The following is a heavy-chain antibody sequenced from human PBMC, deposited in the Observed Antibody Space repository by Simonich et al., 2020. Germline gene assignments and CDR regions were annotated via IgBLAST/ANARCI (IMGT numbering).Heavy chain of an antibody. D-gene: IGHD7-27*01. V-gene: IGHV4-39*01. J-gene: IGHJ4*02. CDR2: FYYRGST. CDR1: GGSISSSSYY. Sequence: QLQLQESGPGLVKPSETLSLTCTVSGGSISSSSYYWGWIRQPPGKGLEWIGRFYYRGSTYYNPSLKSRVTISVDTSKNQVSLKLSSVTAADTAVYYCATQVDKTGEIDYWGQGTLVTVSS. CDR3: ATQVDKTGEIDY.